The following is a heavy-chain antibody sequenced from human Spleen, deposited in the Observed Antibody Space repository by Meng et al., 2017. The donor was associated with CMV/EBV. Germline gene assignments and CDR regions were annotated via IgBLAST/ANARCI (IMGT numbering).Heavy chain of an antibody. CDR3: AREVIYSGYDRNFDY. D-gene: IGHD5-12*01. Sequence: QVQPQQGGAVLVKPWEPLSLTCALYGGSFSGYYWSWIRQPPGKGLEWIGEINHSGSTNYNPSLKSRVTISVDTSKNQFSLKLSSVTAADTAVYYCAREVIYSGYDRNFDYWGQGTLVTVSS. CDR1: GGSFSGYY. CDR2: INHSGST. V-gene: IGHV4-34*01. J-gene: IGHJ4*02.